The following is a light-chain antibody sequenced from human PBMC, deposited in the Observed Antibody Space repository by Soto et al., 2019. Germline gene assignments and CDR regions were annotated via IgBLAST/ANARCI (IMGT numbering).Light chain of an antibody. J-gene: IGLJ1*01. CDR3: HSCSRSSGTRYV. V-gene: IGLV2-14*01. Sequence: GVSDRFSGSKSGNTASLTISGLQAEDEADYYCHSCSRSSGTRYVFGTGTKLTVL.